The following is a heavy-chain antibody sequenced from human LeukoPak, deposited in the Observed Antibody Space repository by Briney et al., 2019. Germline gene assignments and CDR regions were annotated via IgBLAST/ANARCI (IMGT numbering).Heavy chain of an antibody. V-gene: IGHV1-69*05. CDR1: GGTFSSYA. CDR2: IIPIFGTA. D-gene: IGHD3-16*02. Sequence: SVKVSCKASGGTFSSYAISWVRQAPGQGLEWMGRIIPIFGTANYAQKFQGRVTITTDESTSTAYMELGSLRSEDTAVYYCARVLESYDYVWGSYRRHFDYWGQGTLVTVSS. CDR3: ARVLESYDYVWGSYRRHFDY. J-gene: IGHJ4*02.